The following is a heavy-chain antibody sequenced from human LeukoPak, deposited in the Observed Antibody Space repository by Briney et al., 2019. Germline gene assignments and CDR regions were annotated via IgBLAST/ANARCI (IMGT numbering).Heavy chain of an antibody. D-gene: IGHD2-2*01. CDR2: IYYSGTT. J-gene: IGHJ6*02. V-gene: IGHV4-39*07. CDR1: GGSISSSSYD. Sequence: SETLSLTCTVSGGSISSSSYDWGWIRQPPGKGLEWIGSIYYSGTTNYNPSLNSRVTISVDTSKNQFSLKLSSVTAADTAVYYCARADCSTTSCPMHVWSQGTTVTVPS. CDR3: ARADCSTTSCPMHV.